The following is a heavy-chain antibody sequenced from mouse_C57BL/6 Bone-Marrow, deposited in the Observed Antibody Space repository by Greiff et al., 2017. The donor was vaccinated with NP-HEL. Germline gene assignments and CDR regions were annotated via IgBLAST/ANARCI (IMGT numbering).Heavy chain of an antibody. D-gene: IGHD2-4*01. J-gene: IGHJ3*01. CDR1: EYEFPSHD. V-gene: IGHV5-2*01. CDR2: INSDGGST. Sequence: EVKVVESGGGLVQPGESLKLSCESNEYEFPSHDMSWVRKTPEKRLELVAAINSDGGSTYYPDTMERRFIISRDNTKKTLYLQMSSLRSEDTALYYCARHGGTIYYDYDGAYWGQGTLVTVSA. CDR3: ARHGGTIYYDYDGAY.